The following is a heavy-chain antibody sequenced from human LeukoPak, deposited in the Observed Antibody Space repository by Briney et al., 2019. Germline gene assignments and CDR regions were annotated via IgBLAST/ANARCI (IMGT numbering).Heavy chain of an antibody. D-gene: IGHD3-16*02. CDR2: ISSSSSYI. Sequence: GGSLRLSCAASGFTFSSYSMNWVRQAPGKGLEWVSSISSSSSYIYYADSVKGRFTISRDNAKDSLYLQMNSLRAEDTAVYYCARMDWGSYRFFDYWGQGTLVTVSS. CDR1: GFTFSSYS. V-gene: IGHV3-21*01. J-gene: IGHJ4*02. CDR3: ARMDWGSYRFFDY.